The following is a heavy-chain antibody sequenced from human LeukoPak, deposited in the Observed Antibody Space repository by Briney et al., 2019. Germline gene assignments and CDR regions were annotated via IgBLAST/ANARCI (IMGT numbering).Heavy chain of an antibody. CDR3: AKSREGYNILDY. V-gene: IGHV3-23*01. J-gene: IGHJ4*02. CDR2: ISGGGDST. CDR1: GFTFSNYA. D-gene: IGHD5-24*01. Sequence: GGSLRLSCAPPGFTFSNYAMTRVRQAPGKGREWVSAISGGGDSTHYAVSVRGRFTISRDNSMNTLNLEMNSLRVEDTAVYYCAKSREGYNILDYWGQGTLVTVSS.